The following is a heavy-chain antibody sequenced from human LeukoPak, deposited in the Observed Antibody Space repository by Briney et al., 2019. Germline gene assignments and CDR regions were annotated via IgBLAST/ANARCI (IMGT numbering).Heavy chain of an antibody. D-gene: IGHD5-24*01. CDR3: ARRDGYNHPFDY. Sequence: PSETLSLTCSVSGGSVSSGSYYWSWIRQPPGKGLEWIGYIYYSGSTNYNPSLKSRVTISVDTSKNQFSLKLSSVTAADTAVYYCARRDGYNHPFDYWGQGTLVTVSS. V-gene: IGHV4-61*01. CDR1: GGSVSSGSYY. J-gene: IGHJ4*02. CDR2: IYYSGST.